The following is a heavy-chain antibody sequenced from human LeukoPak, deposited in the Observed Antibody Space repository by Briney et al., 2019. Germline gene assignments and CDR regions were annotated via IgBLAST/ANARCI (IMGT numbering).Heavy chain of an antibody. D-gene: IGHD3-9*01. CDR2: ISSSGSTI. CDR3: ARERYFDWLPHYFDY. CDR1: GFTFSSYE. J-gene: IGHJ4*02. V-gene: IGHV3-48*03. Sequence: GGSLRLSCAASGFTFSSYEMNWVRQAPGKGLEWVSYISSSGSTIYYADSVKGRFTISRDNAKNSLYLQMNSLRAEDTAVYYCARERYFDWLPHYFDYWGQGTLVTVSS.